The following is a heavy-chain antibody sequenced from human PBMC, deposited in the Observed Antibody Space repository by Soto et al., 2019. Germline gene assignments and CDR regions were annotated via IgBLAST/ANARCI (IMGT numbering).Heavy chain of an antibody. D-gene: IGHD6-13*01. CDR2: ISYDGSNK. CDR3: ARPLRYSSSWYLDY. J-gene: IGHJ4*02. CDR1: GFTFSSYA. V-gene: IGHV3-30-3*01. Sequence: GGSLRLSCAASGFTFSSYAMHWVRQAPGKGLEWVAVISYDGSNKYYADSVKGRFTISRDNSKNTLYLQMNSLRAEDTAVYYCARPLRYSSSWYLDYWGQGTLVTVSS.